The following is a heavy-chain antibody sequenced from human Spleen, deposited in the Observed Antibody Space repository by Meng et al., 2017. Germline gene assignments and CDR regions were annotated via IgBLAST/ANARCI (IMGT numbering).Heavy chain of an antibody. CDR2: IDPKSGDT. V-gene: IGHV1-2*06. CDR3: ARVVAADIVVEVAVSRGAFDI. D-gene: IGHD2-15*01. CDR1: GYNFPDYW. J-gene: IGHJ3*02. Sequence: ASVKVSCKPSGYNFPDYWLHWVRRAPGQGLEWMGRIDPKSGDTHYAQRFQGRVTMTGDTSISTAYMELSGLRSDDTAMYYCARVVAADIVVEVAVSRGAFDIWGQGTMVTVSS.